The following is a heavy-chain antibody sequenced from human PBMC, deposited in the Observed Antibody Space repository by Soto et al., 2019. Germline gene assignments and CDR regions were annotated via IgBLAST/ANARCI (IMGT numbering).Heavy chain of an antibody. CDR1: GYTFTSYG. CDR2: ISAYNGNT. D-gene: IGHD5-12*01. J-gene: IGHJ4*02. Sequence: ASVKVSCKASGYTFTSYGISWVRQAPGQGLEWMGWISAYNGNTNYAQKLQGRVTMTTDTSTSTAYMELRSLRSGDTAVYYCASHRAGIWNSGYGYWGQGTLVTVSS. CDR3: ASHRAGIWNSGYGY. V-gene: IGHV1-18*01.